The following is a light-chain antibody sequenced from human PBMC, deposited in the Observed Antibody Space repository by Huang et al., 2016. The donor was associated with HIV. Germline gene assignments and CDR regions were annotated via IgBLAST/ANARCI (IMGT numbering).Light chain of an antibody. V-gene: IGKV3-15*01. CDR3: QQYNNWPPLT. J-gene: IGKJ4*01. CDR1: QSVSTN. CDR2: GTS. Sequence: EIVMTQSPATLSVSPGERATLSCRASQSVSTNVAWYQQKAGQAPRLLMYGTSTRATGGPTRVSGSGSGTEFTLTISSLQSEDFAVYYCQQYNNWPPLTFGGGTRVEIK.